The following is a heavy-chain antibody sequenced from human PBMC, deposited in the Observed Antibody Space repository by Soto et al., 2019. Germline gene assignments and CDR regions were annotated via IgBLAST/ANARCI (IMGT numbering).Heavy chain of an antibody. CDR1: GFTFSDYY. D-gene: IGHD5-12*01. J-gene: IGHJ4*02. CDR2: ISSSGNTI. V-gene: IGHV3-11*01. Sequence: PXVSLRLSCAASGFTFSDYYMSWIRQAPGKGLEWVSYISSSGNTIYYADSLKGRFTISRDNAKNSLYLQMNSLRAEDTAVYYCARGRGYSGYEIDYWGQGTLVTVSS. CDR3: ARGRGYSGYEIDY.